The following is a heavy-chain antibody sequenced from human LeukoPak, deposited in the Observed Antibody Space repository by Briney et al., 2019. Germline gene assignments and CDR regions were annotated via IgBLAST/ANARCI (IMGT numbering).Heavy chain of an antibody. CDR1: GGSFSGYY. D-gene: IGHD3-16*02. CDR2: INHSGST. J-gene: IGHJ4*02. CDR3: ASRGSLSSTNFDY. Sequence: PSETLSLTCAVYGGSFSGYYWSWIRQPPGKGLEWIGEINHSGSTNYNPSLKSRVTISVDTSKNQFSLKLSFVTAADTAVYYCASRGSLSSTNFDYWGQGTLVTVSS. V-gene: IGHV4-34*01.